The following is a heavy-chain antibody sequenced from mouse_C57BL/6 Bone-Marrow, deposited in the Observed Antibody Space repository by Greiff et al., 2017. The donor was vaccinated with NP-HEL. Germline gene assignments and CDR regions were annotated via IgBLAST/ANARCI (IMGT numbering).Heavy chain of an antibody. Sequence: EVKVVESGGGLVKPGGSLKLSCAASGFTFSDYGMHWVRQAPEKGLEWVAYISSGSSTIYYADTVKGRFTISRDNAKNTLFLQMTSLRSEDTAMYYCARGGGNPFAYWGQGTLVTVSA. J-gene: IGHJ3*01. V-gene: IGHV5-17*01. CDR2: ISSGSSTI. D-gene: IGHD2-1*01. CDR1: GFTFSDYG. CDR3: ARGGGNPFAY.